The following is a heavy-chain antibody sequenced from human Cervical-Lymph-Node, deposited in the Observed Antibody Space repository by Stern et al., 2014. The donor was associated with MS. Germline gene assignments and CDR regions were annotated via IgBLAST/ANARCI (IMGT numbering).Heavy chain of an antibody. V-gene: IGHV5-51*03. CDR3: ARLYYYGSGIPVYFDF. J-gene: IGHJ4*02. CDR1: GYTFPAYW. Sequence: EEQLVESGAEVKKPGESLKITCQGSGYTFPAYWIGWGRQMPGKGLEWMGIIYPGNSETRYGPSFEGQVPISADKFINTAYLQWNSLKASDTAMYYCARLYYYGSGIPVYFDFWGQGTLLTVSS. D-gene: IGHD3-10*01. CDR2: IYPGNSET.